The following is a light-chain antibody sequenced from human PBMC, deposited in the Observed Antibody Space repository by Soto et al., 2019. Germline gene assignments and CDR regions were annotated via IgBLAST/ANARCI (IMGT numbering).Light chain of an antibody. J-gene: IGKJ4*01. CDR3: QQYDKLPLT. Sequence: DIQMTQSPSSLSASVGDRVTITCQASQDINNFLNWYQLKPGKAPKLLIYDASNLQTRGPSRFSGGGSGTDFSFTISSLQPEDIATYFCQQYDKLPLTFGGGTKVEIK. CDR1: QDINNF. CDR2: DAS. V-gene: IGKV1-33*01.